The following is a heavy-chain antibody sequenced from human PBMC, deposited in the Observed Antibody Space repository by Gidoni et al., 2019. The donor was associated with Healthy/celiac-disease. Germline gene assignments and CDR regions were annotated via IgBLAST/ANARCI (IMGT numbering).Heavy chain of an antibody. CDR1: GFTFSSYA. V-gene: IGHV3-23*01. J-gene: IGHJ2*01. Sequence: EVQLLESGGGLVQPGGSLRLSCAASGFTFSSYALSWVRQAPGKGLEWVSAISGSGGSTYYADSVKGRLTISRDNSKNTLYLQMNSLRAEDTAVYYCAKRKSRGVVVVAAGYFDLWGRGTLVTVSS. D-gene: IGHD2-15*01. CDR3: AKRKSRGVVVVAAGYFDL. CDR2: ISGSGGST.